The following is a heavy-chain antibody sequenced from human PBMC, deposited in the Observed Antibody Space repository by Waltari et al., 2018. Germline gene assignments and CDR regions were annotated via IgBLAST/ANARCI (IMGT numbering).Heavy chain of an antibody. Sequence: QVTLKESGPVLVKPTETLTLTCTVSGFSLSNARMGVSWIRQPPGKALEWLAHIFSNDETSYRTSLKRRLTISKDTSKSQVVLTMTNMDPVDTATYCCARIPGLYGSGSHTFDYWGREPWSPSPQ. V-gene: IGHV2-26*01. CDR3: ARIPGLYGSGSHTFDY. D-gene: IGHD3-10*01. CDR1: GFSLSNARMG. CDR2: IFSNDET. J-gene: IGHJ4*02.